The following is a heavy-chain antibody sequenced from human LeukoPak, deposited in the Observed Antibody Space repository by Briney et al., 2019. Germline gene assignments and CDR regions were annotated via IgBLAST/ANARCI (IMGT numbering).Heavy chain of an antibody. D-gene: IGHD2-2*01. CDR3: ARAIPAARRWYFDL. CDR2: IYYSGST. J-gene: IGHJ2*01. CDR1: GGSISSSSYY. Sequence: PSETLSLTCTVYGGSISSSSYYWSWIRQPPGTGLEWIGYIYYSGSTYYNPSLKSRVTISVDRSKNQFSLKLSSVTAADTAVYYCARAIPAARRWYFDLWGRGTLVTVSS. V-gene: IGHV4-39*07.